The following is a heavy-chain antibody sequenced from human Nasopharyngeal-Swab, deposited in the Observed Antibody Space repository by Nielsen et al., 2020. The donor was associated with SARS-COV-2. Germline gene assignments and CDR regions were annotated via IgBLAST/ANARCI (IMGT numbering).Heavy chain of an antibody. V-gene: IGHV1-46*01. CDR2: INPSGGST. J-gene: IGHJ6*02. D-gene: IGHD2-15*01. CDR3: ARDLGSTLYGMDV. Sequence: ASVKVSCKASGYTITSYYMHWVRQAPGQGLEWIGIINPSGGSTSYAQKFQGRVTMTRDTSTSTVYMELSSLRSEDTAVYYCARDLGSTLYGMDVWGQGTTVTVSS. CDR1: GYTITSYY.